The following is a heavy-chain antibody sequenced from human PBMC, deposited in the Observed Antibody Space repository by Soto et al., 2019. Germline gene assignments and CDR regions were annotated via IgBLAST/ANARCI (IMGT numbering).Heavy chain of an antibody. CDR3: ARGSIGMHARGSSYYMDV. CDR1: GGSFSGYY. V-gene: IGHV4-34*01. Sequence: SETLSLTCAVYGGSFSGYYWSWIRQPPGKGLEWIGEINHSGSTNYNPSLKSRVTISVDTSKNQFSLKLSSVTAADTAVYYCARGSIGMHARGSSYYMDVWGKGTTVTVSS. J-gene: IGHJ6*03. D-gene: IGHD2-2*01. CDR2: INHSGST.